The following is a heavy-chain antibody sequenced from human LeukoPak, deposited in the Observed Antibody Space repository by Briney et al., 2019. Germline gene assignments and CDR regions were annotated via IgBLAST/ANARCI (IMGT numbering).Heavy chain of an antibody. CDR2: IYYNGST. V-gene: IGHV4-59*01. Sequence: PSETLSLTCSVSDDSITMYYWTWIRQPPGKGLEWIGYIYYNGSTNYNPSLKSRVTISVDTSKNQFSLKLSSVTAADTAVYCCARGLVGYSYGPFDYWGQGTLVTVSS. CDR3: ARGLVGYSYGPFDY. J-gene: IGHJ4*02. D-gene: IGHD5-18*01. CDR1: DDSITMYY.